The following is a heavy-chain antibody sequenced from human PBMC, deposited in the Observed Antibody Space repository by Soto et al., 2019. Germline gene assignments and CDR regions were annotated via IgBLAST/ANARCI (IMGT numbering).Heavy chain of an antibody. CDR3: ARRAETNGWNGFGADKYYFDF. Sequence: ASVKVSCKASGYTFTIYDIYWVRQATGQGLEWMGWLNPNTGNSGYAQKFQGRITVTSDTSINTVHMELSSLRSEDTAVYYCARRAETNGWNGFGADKYYFDFWGQGTLVTGSS. CDR1: GYTFTIYD. D-gene: IGHD1-1*01. CDR2: LNPNTGNS. V-gene: IGHV1-8*01. J-gene: IGHJ4*02.